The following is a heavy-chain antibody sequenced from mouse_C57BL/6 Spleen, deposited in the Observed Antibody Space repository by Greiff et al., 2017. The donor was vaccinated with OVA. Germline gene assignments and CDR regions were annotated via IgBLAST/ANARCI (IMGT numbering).Heavy chain of an antibody. CDR1: GYTFTSYW. CDR3: ARRDYSNYVDYFDY. Sequence: QVQLKQPGAELVRPGSSVKLSCKASGYTFTSYWMHWVKQRPIQGLEWIGNIDPSDSETHYNQKFKDKATLTVDKSSSTAYMQLSSLTSEDSAVYYCARRDYSNYVDYFDYWGQGTTLTVSS. D-gene: IGHD2-5*01. J-gene: IGHJ2*01. CDR2: IDPSDSET. V-gene: IGHV1-52*01.